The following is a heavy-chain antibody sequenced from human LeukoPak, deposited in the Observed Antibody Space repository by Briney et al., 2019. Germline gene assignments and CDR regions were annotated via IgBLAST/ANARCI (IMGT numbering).Heavy chain of an antibody. Sequence: GASVKVSCKASDYSFTRYGITWVRQAPGQGLEWMGWINTDNGSGNYAQKFQDRVTMTTATSTSTAYMELRSLRSDDPAVYYCASDLLDYHFDSSGYFGFWGQGTLVTVSS. V-gene: IGHV1-18*01. J-gene: IGHJ4*02. CDR2: INTDNGSG. CDR1: DYSFTRYG. D-gene: IGHD3-22*01. CDR3: ASDLLDYHFDSSGYFGF.